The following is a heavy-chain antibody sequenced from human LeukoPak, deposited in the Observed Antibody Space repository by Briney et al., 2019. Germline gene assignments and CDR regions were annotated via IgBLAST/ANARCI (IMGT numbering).Heavy chain of an antibody. J-gene: IGHJ4*02. CDR2: IYTSGST. D-gene: IGHD3-10*01. Sequence: PSETLSLTCTVSGGSINSGSYYWSWVRQPAGKGLEWIGRIYTSGSTNYNPSLKSRVTISIDTSKNQFSLKLSSVTAADTAVYYCARDEFYWGQGTLVTVSS. CDR3: ARDEFY. V-gene: IGHV4-61*02. CDR1: GGSINSGSYY.